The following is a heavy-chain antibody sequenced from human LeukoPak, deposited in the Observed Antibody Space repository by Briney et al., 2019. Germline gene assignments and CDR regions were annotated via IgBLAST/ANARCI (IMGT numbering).Heavy chain of an antibody. CDR1: GFTFSSYG. V-gene: IGHV3-33*06. CDR2: IWYDGSNK. D-gene: IGHD3-3*01. Sequence: GRSLRLSCAASGFTFSSYGMHWVRQAPGKGLEWVAVIWYDGSNKYYAGSVKGRFTISRDNSKNTLYLQMNSLRAEDTAVYYCAKDHKITMFGVVTRGLGYWGQGTLVTVSS. CDR3: AKDHKITMFGVVTRGLGY. J-gene: IGHJ4*02.